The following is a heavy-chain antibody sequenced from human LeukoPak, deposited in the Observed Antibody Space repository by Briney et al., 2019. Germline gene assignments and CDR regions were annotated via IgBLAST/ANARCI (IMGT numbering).Heavy chain of an antibody. CDR3: ARVTTAAGDY. J-gene: IGHJ4*02. CDR2: ICSRGSTI. CDR1: GFTFSSYE. V-gene: IGHV3-48*03. D-gene: IGHD6-13*01. Sequence: PGGSLRLSCAASGFTFSSYEKDWVPQAPGEGVEGVLYICSRGSTIYYSDSVKGRFTTSRDNAKNSLYLQMNSLRDEDTAVYYCARVTTAAGDYWGQGTLVTVSS.